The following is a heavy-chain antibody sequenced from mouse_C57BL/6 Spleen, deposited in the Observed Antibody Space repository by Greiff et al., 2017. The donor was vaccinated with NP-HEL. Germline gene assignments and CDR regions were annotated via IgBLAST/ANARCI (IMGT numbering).Heavy chain of an antibody. J-gene: IGHJ2*01. Sequence: VQLQQSGPELVKPGDSVKISCKASGYSFTGYFMNWVMQSHGKSLEWIGRINPYNGDTFYNQKFKGKATLTVDKSSSTAHMELRSLTSEDSAVYYCARSPFITTVVATDYFDYWGQGTTLTVSS. D-gene: IGHD1-1*01. V-gene: IGHV1-20*01. CDR1: GYSFTGYF. CDR3: ARSPFITTVVATDYFDY. CDR2: INPYNGDT.